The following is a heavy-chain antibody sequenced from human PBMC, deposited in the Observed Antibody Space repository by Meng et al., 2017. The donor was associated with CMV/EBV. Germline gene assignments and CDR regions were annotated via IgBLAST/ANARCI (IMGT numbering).Heavy chain of an antibody. CDR3: VRGDMPAAVLGSFDL. J-gene: IGHJ3*01. CDR2: ITWSGSGA. Sequence: GESLKISCAASGFTFSSYAMIWVRQPPGKGLEWVSGITWSGSGAGYADSVKGRFTISRNNARNSLSLEMNNLRVEDTALYYCVRGDMPAAVLGSFDLWGQGTMVTVSS. D-gene: IGHD2-2*02. CDR1: GFTFSSYA. V-gene: IGHV3-20*04.